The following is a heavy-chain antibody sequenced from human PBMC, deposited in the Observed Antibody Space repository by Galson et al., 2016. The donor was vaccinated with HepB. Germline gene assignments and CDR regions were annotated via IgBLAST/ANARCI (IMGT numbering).Heavy chain of an antibody. D-gene: IGHD4-17*01. CDR1: GLSLSPYA. J-gene: IGHJ3*02. CDR3: AKDRLSGHGDYSWGIFDI. V-gene: IGHV3-23*01. Sequence: RLSCAASGLSLSPYAMSWGRQAPGKGLEWVSGISASGGSKTYADSVRGRFIISRDNSNNKLFLQMNSLTTEDTAIYFCAKDRLSGHGDYSWGIFDIWGRGTEVTVSS. CDR2: ISASGGSK.